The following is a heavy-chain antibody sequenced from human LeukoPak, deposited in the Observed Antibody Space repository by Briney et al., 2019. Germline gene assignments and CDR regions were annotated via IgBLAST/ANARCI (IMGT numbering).Heavy chain of an antibody. D-gene: IGHD2-2*01. CDR3: AKCSITCYANAFYI. Sequence: GGSLRLSCAASGFTFSSDAITWVRQAQGKGLEWVSAISRSGGDTEYADSVKGRFTISRDHSKNTLYLQMNSLRAEDTAVYYCAKCSITCYANAFYIWGQGTMVTVSS. CDR2: ISRSGGDT. V-gene: IGHV3-23*01. CDR1: GFTFSSDA. J-gene: IGHJ3*02.